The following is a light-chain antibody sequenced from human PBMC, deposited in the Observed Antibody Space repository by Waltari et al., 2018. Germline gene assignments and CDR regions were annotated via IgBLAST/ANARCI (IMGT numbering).Light chain of an antibody. J-gene: IGLJ7*01. V-gene: IGLV1-51*01. CDR2: DNV. CDR3: SVWDGTRKAAV. Sequence: QSVVTQPPSVSGDPGQRVTISCNGSRSNVRGYYLYWYQQFPGTAPKLLIYDNVKRPSGISDRFSGSKSGSSASLTITGLQPGDEADYYCSVWDGTRKAAVFGGGTRLTVL. CDR1: RSNVRGYY.